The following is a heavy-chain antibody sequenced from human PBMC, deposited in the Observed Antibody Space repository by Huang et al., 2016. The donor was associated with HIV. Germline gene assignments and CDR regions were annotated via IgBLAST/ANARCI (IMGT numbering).Heavy chain of an antibody. J-gene: IGHJ4*02. V-gene: IGHV1-8*03. Sequence: QVQLVQSGAEVKKPGASVKVSCTASGFNFHNYDFNWVRQASGQGLEWMGGMNPKSGNTVYAQKFQGRVTITRNTSITTAYMELRSLRSEDTAVYYCARARGFLYDSTGYYSRYYFDSWGQGTLVTISS. CDR3: ARARGFLYDSTGYYSRYYFDS. CDR1: GFNFHNYD. CDR2: MNPKSGNT. D-gene: IGHD3-22*01.